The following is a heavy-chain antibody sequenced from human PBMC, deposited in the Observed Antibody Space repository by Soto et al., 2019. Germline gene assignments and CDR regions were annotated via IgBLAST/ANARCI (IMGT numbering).Heavy chain of an antibody. Sequence: SETLSLTCAVSGGSISSSNWWSWVRQPPGKGLGWIGEIYHSGSTNYNPSLKSRVTISVDKSKNQFSLKLSSVTAADTAVYYCARRAQRYRDGYKGAFDIWGQGTMVTVSS. D-gene: IGHD3-9*01. J-gene: IGHJ3*02. CDR3: ARRAQRYRDGYKGAFDI. V-gene: IGHV4-4*02. CDR1: GGSISSSNW. CDR2: IYHSGST.